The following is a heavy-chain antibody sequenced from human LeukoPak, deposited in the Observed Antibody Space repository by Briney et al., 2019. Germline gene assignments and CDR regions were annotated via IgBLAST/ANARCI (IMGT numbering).Heavy chain of an antibody. J-gene: IGHJ5*02. Sequence: ASVKVSCKASGYTFTGYGISWVRQAPGQGLEWMGWISAYNGNTNYAQKLQGRVTMTTDTSTSTAYMELRSLRSDDTAVYYCARRRSSGWYPGGWFDPWGQGTLVTVSS. CDR2: ISAYNGNT. V-gene: IGHV1-18*01. D-gene: IGHD6-19*01. CDR1: GYTFTGYG. CDR3: ARRRSSGWYPGGWFDP.